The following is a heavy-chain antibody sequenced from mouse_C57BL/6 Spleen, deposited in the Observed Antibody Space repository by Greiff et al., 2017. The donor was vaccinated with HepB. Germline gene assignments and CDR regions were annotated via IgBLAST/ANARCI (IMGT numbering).Heavy chain of an antibody. D-gene: IGHD1-1*01. J-gene: IGHJ1*03. Sequence: VQLQQSGPELVKPGASVKISCKASGYTFTDYYMNWVKQSHGKSLEWIGDINPNNGGTSYNQKFKGKATLTVDKSSSTAYMELRSLTSEDSAVYYCASTVVATGYWYFDVWGTGTTVTVSS. CDR2: INPNNGGT. CDR3: ASTVVATGYWYFDV. CDR1: GYTFTDYY. V-gene: IGHV1-26*01.